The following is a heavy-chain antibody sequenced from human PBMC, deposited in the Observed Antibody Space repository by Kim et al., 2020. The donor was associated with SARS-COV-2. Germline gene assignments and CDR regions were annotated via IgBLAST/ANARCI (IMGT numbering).Heavy chain of an antibody. CDR2: ISGSGGST. D-gene: IGHD3-22*01. CDR1: GFTFSSYA. V-gene: IGHV3-23*01. CDR3: AKDRKKGIVVVITTDYFDY. Sequence: GGSLRLSCAASGFTFSSYAMSWVRQAPGKGLEWVSAISGSGGSTYYADSVKGRFTISRDNSKNTLYLQMNSLRAEDTAVYYCAKDRKKGIVVVITTDYFDYWGQGTLVTVSS. J-gene: IGHJ4*02.